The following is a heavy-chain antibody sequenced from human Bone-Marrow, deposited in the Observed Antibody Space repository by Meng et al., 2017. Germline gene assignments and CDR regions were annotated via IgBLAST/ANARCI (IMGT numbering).Heavy chain of an antibody. CDR1: GYTFTGYY. CDR3: ARDEDISAAGKLFGDY. D-gene: IGHD6-13*01. V-gene: IGHV1-2*06. CDR2: INPNSGGT. Sequence: QVQRGQAGAEVKKPGASVKVSCKASGYTFTGYYMHWVRQAPGQGLEWMGRINPNSGGTNYAQKFQGRVTMTRDTSISTAYMELSRLRSDDTAVYYCARDEDISAAGKLFGDYWGQGTLVTVSS. J-gene: IGHJ4*02.